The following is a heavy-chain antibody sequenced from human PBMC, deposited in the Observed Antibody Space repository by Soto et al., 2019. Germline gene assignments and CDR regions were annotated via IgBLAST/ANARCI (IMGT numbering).Heavy chain of an antibody. D-gene: IGHD5-18*01. CDR1: GGSISSGGYY. J-gene: IGHJ6*02. V-gene: IGHV4-31*03. Sequence: QVQLRESGPGLVKPSQTLSLTCTVSGGSISSGGYYWSWIRQHPGKGLEWIGYIYYSGSPYYTPSLQSRVTISVDPAKNQFSLKLSSVTAADTAVYYCASDQPYSRLFYGMDVWGQGTTVTVSS. CDR2: IYYSGSP. CDR3: ASDQPYSRLFYGMDV.